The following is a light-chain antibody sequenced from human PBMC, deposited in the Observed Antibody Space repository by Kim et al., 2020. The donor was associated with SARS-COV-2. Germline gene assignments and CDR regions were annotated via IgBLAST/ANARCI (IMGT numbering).Light chain of an antibody. Sequence: SPGERTPHACRARQIVWSRYLAGYQQKPGQAPRRLIYGASSRATGIPDRFSGSGSGTDFTLTISRLETEDFAVYYCQQYGSSLTWTFGQGTKLEI. J-gene: IGKJ1*01. CDR1: QIVWSRY. CDR3: QQYGSSLTWT. CDR2: GAS. V-gene: IGKV3-20*01.